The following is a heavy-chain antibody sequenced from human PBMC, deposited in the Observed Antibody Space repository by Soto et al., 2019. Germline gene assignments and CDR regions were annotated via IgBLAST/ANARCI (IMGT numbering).Heavy chain of an antibody. CDR2: IIPIFGTA. CDR3: ARGYPSIYSSDTYYYGMDV. V-gene: IGHV1-69*01. CDR1: GGTFSSYA. Sequence: QVQLVQSGAEVKKPGSSVKVSCKASGGTFSSYAISWVRQAPGQGLEWMGGIIPIFGTANYAQKFQGRVTITADESTSTAYMELSSLRSEDTAVYYCARGYPSIYSSDTYYYGMDVWGQGTTVTVSS. D-gene: IGHD6-19*01. J-gene: IGHJ6*02.